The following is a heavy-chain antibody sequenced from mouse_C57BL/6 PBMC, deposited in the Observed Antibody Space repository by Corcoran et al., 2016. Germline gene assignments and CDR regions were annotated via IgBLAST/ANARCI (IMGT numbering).Heavy chain of an antibody. CDR2: INTYSGVP. V-gene: IGHV9-3*01. Sequence: QIQLVQSGPELKKPGETVKISCKASWYTFTTYGMSWVKQAPGKGLKWMGWINTYSGVPTYADDFKGRFAFSLETSASTAYLQINNLKNVDTATYFCARRPNFDYWGQGTTLTVSS. J-gene: IGHJ2*01. CDR1: WYTFTTYG. CDR3: ARRPNFDY.